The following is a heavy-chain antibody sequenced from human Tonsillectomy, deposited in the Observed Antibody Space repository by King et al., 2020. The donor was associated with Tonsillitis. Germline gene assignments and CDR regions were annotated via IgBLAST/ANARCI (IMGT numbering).Heavy chain of an antibody. J-gene: IGHJ4*02. Sequence: QLVQSGAEVKKPGASVKVSCKASGYTLTTYYMHWVRQAPGQGLEWMGIIIPSDGRTTYAQKFQGRITMTRDTSASTVYMELSSLRSEDTAVYYCARARYCGNQIDYWGQGTLVTVSP. V-gene: IGHV1-46*03. CDR2: IIPSDGRT. CDR1: GYTLTTYY. CDR3: ARARYCGNQIDY. D-gene: IGHD2-21*01.